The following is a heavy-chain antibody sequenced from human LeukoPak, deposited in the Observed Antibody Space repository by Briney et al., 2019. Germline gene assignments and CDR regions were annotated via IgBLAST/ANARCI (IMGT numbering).Heavy chain of an antibody. V-gene: IGHV4-59*12. D-gene: IGHD5-18*01. CDR1: GGSISSYY. Sequence: SETLSLTCTVSGGSISSYYWSWIRQPPGKGLEWIGYIYYSGSTSYNPSLKSRVTISVDTSKNQFSLKVSSVTAADTAVYYCAREDGTSMDNAFDIWGQGTMVTVSS. J-gene: IGHJ3*02. CDR3: AREDGTSMDNAFDI. CDR2: IYYSGST.